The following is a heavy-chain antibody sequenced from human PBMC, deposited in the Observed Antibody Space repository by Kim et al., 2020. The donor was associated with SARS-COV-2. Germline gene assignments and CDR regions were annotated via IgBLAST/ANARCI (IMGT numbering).Heavy chain of an antibody. CDR2: IIPILGIA. CDR1: GGTFSSYA. CDR3: ARDSRPRIPGARPADYGMDV. Sequence: SVKVSCKASGGTFSSYAISWVRQAPGQGLEWMGRIIPILGIANYAQKFQGRVTITADKSTSTAYMELSSLRSEDTAVYYCARDSRPRIPGARPADYGMDVWGQGTTVTVSS. D-gene: IGHD2-2*01. V-gene: IGHV1-69*04. J-gene: IGHJ6*02.